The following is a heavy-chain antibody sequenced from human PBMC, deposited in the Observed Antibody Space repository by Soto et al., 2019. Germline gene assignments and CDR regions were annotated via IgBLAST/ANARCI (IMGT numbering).Heavy chain of an antibody. CDR1: GGSISSYY. CDR2: IYYSGST. Sequence: PSETLSLTCTVSGGSISSYYWSWIRQPPGKGLEWIGYIYYSGSTNYNPSLKSRVTISLDTSKNQFSLKLSSVTAADTAVYYCAREYDYYGMDVWGQGTTVTVSS. CDR3: AREYDYYGMDV. V-gene: IGHV4-59*01. J-gene: IGHJ6*01.